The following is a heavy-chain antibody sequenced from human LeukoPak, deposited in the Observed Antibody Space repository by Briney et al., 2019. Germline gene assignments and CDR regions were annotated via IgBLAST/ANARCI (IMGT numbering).Heavy chain of an antibody. Sequence: GGSLRLSCAASGFTFSSYSMNWVRQAPGKGLEWVSSISSSSSYIYYADSVKGRFTISRDNAKNSLYLQMNSLRAEDTAVYYCAREAGQWELRGYWGQGTLVTVSS. D-gene: IGHD1-26*01. CDR3: AREAGQWELRGY. CDR2: ISSSSSYI. V-gene: IGHV3-21*01. CDR1: GFTFSSYS. J-gene: IGHJ4*02.